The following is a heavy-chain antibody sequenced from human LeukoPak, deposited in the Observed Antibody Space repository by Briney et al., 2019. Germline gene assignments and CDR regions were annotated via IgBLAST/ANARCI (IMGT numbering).Heavy chain of an antibody. J-gene: IGHJ3*02. CDR1: GFTFTTYA. Sequence: GGSLRLSCAASGFTFTTYAMSWVRQAPGKGLEWVSSIFHSGGATYYTDSVKGRFTISRDNAKNSLYLHMNSLTAEDTAMYYCARDWVAGVPFDAFDIWGQGTMVSVSS. CDR3: ARDWVAGVPFDAFDI. V-gene: IGHV3-21*06. D-gene: IGHD3-10*01. CDR2: IFHSGGAT.